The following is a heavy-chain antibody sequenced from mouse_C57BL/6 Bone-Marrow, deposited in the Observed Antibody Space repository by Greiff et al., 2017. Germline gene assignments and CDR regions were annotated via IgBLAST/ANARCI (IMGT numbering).Heavy chain of an antibody. CDR3: ASDASLGYGGFAY. V-gene: IGHV7-1*01. Sequence: EVKLVESGGGLVQSGRSLRLSCATSGFTFSDFYMEWVRHAPGKGLEWIAASRNKANDSTTEYSASVKGRLIVSRDTSQRFLYLKMNALRAEDTAIYYSASDASLGYGGFAYWGQGTLVTVSA. D-gene: IGHD3-3*01. CDR2: SRNKANDSTT. CDR1: GFTFSDFY. J-gene: IGHJ3*01.